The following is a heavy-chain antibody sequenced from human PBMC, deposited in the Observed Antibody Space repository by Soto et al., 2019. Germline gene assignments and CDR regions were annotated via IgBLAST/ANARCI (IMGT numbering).Heavy chain of an antibody. CDR1: GDTFTGYY. Sequence: QVQLVQSGAEVKKPGAAVTVSCRASGDTFTGYYMHCVRQAPGQGLEWMGWINPNSGVTKYAQKFQGWVTMTRDTSIRTVYMQLSTLRSDDTAVYYCARESGGATATLDYYYFYMDVWGTGTTVTVSS. D-gene: IGHD5-12*01. V-gene: IGHV1-2*04. CDR2: INPNSGVT. J-gene: IGHJ6*03. CDR3: ARESGGATATLDYYYFYMDV.